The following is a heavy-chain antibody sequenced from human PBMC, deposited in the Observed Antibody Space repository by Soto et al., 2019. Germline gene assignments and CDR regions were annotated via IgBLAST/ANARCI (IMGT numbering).Heavy chain of an antibody. J-gene: IGHJ3*02. CDR2: MYYSGST. V-gene: IGHV4-59*01. Sequence: SETLSLTCTVSGGSISSYYWSWIRQPPGKGLEWIGYMYYSGSTNYNPSLKSRVTISVDTSKNQFSLKLSSVTAADTAVYYCARTSDGSGTNSGGYSFDIWGQGTMVTVSS. CDR3: ARTSDGSGTNSGGYSFDI. CDR1: GGSISSYY. D-gene: IGHD3-22*01.